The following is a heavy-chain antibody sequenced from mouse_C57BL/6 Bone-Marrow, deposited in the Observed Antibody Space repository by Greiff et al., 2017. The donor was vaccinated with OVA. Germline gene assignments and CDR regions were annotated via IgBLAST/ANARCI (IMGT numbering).Heavy chain of an antibody. CDR1: GYTFTSYW. Sequence: QVQLQQSGAELVKPGASVKMSCKASGYTFTSYWITWVKQRPGQGLEWIGDIYPGSGSTNYNEKFTSKATLTVDTSSSTADVQLSSMTSEDSAVYYCARGYDYDGWYFDVWGTGTTVTVSS. D-gene: IGHD2-4*01. CDR2: IYPGSGST. V-gene: IGHV1-55*01. CDR3: ARGYDYDGWYFDV. J-gene: IGHJ1*03.